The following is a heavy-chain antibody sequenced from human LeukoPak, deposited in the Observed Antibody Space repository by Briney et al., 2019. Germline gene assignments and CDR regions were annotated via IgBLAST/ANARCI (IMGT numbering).Heavy chain of an antibody. D-gene: IGHD3-3*01. V-gene: IGHV3-21*01. J-gene: IGHJ6*02. CDR3: ARVPYDFWSGSPYGMDV. CDR2: ISSSSSYI. Sequence: GGSLRLSCAASEFTFSSYSMNWVRQAPGKGLEWVSSISSSSSYIYYADSVKGRFTISRDNAKNSLYLQMNSLRAEDTAVYYCARVPYDFWSGSPYGMDVWGQGTTVTVSS. CDR1: EFTFSSYS.